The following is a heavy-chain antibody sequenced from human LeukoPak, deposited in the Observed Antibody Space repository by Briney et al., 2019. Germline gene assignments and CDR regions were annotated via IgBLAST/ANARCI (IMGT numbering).Heavy chain of an antibody. V-gene: IGHV4-38-2*02. CDR3: ASPAMAFIDQGRYNYYYYMDV. D-gene: IGHD5-18*01. Sequence: PSETLSLTCTVSGYSISSGYYGGWIRQPPGKGLEWIGRIYHSGRTYYNPSLKSRVTISVDTSKNQFSLKLSSVTAADTAVYYCASPAMAFIDQGRYNYYYYMDVWGKGTTVTVSS. CDR2: IYHSGRT. J-gene: IGHJ6*03. CDR1: GYSISSGYY.